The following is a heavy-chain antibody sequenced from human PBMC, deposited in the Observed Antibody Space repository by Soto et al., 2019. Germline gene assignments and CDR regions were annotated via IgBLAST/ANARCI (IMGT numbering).Heavy chain of an antibody. CDR1: GFTFSGSS. V-gene: IGHV3-73*01. CDR2: IRSKDHDYAT. D-gene: IGHD1-1*01. CDR3: AYPGVALEGGY. J-gene: IGHJ4*02. Sequence: EVQLVESGGGLVQPGGSLKLSCATSGFTFSGSSMHWVRQASGKGLEWVGRIRSKDHDYATAYAASVKCRLTVSRDDSQRTAYLQMNSLRMDDTAVYYCAYPGVALEGGYWGQGTLVTVSS.